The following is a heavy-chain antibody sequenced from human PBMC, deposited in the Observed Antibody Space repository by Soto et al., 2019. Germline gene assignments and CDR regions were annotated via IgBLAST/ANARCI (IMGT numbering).Heavy chain of an antibody. CDR2: IYYSENT. CDR3: ASEITVTTGMDV. Sequence: QVQLQESGPGLVKPSQTLSLTCTVSGGSVSRGDHYWSWVRQPPGKGLEWIGYIYYSENTYYSPSPKSRASIAADRSNNQFSLQLTSVTAADTAVYYCASEITVTTGMDVWGQGTTVTVSS. J-gene: IGHJ6*02. CDR1: GGSVSRGDHY. V-gene: IGHV4-30-4*01. D-gene: IGHD4-17*01.